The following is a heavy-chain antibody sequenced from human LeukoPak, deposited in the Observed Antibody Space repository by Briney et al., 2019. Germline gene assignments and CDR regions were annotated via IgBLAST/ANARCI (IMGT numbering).Heavy chain of an antibody. V-gene: IGHV3-23*01. CDR2: ISGSGGSA. CDR1: GFTFSSYA. J-gene: IGHJ4*02. CDR3: YYYDSSGYSDFDY. D-gene: IGHD3-22*01. Sequence: GGSLRLSCAASGFTFSSYAMSWVRQAPGKGLEWVSAISGSGGSAYYADSVKGRFTISRDNSKNTLYLQMNSLRAEDTAVYYPYYYDSSGYSDFDYRGQGTLVTVSS.